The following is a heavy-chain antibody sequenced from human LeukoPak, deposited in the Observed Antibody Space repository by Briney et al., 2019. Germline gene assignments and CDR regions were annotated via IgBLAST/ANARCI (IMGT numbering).Heavy chain of an antibody. CDR2: GGNGYT. Sequence: GGNGYTKYSQKFQDRVTLTRDRSASTAYMELSSLRSEDTAVYYCARAGYYDSSGSSYTFDIWGQGTMVTVSS. CDR3: ARAGYYDSSGSSYTFDI. D-gene: IGHD3-22*01. V-gene: IGHV1-3*01. J-gene: IGHJ3*02.